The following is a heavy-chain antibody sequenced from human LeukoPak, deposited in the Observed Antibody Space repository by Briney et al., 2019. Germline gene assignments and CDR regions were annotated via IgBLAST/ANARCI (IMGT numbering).Heavy chain of an antibody. Sequence: GGSLRLSCAASGFTFDDYGMSWVRQVPGKGLEWVSGINWNGGSTGYADSVKGRFTISRDNAKNSLYLQMNSLRAEDTALYHCARKGVGGELGGSDYWGQGTLVTVSS. D-gene: IGHD3-16*01. CDR2: INWNGGST. V-gene: IGHV3-20*01. CDR3: ARKGVGGELGGSDY. CDR1: GFTFDDYG. J-gene: IGHJ4*02.